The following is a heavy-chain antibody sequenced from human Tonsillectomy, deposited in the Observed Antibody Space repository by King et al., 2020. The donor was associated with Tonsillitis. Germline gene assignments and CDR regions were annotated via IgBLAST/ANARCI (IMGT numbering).Heavy chain of an antibody. CDR3: ARDINYYFSGEGFDY. CDR1: GFTFSSYS. V-gene: IGHV3-21*01. J-gene: IGHJ4*02. D-gene: IGHD3-10*01. Sequence: VQLVESGGGLVKPGGSLRLSCAASGFTFSSYSMNWVRQAPGKGLEWVSSITSSNSYIYYADSVKGRFTISRDNARNSLYLQMNSLRAEDTAVYYCARDINYYFSGEGFDYWGQGTLVTVSS. CDR2: ITSSNSYI.